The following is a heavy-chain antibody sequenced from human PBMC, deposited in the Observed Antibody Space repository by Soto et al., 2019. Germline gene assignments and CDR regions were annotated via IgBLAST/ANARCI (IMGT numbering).Heavy chain of an antibody. CDR3: TIGYCSSTSCYASYYGMDV. J-gene: IGHJ6*02. D-gene: IGHD2-2*01. CDR1: GFTFSGSA. Sequence: GGSLRLSCAASGFTFSGSAMHWVRQASGKGLEWVGRIRSKANSYATAYAASVKGRFTISRDDSKNTAYLQMNSLKTEDTAVYYCTIGYCSSTSCYASYYGMDVWGQGTTLTVSS. V-gene: IGHV3-73*01. CDR2: IRSKANSYAT.